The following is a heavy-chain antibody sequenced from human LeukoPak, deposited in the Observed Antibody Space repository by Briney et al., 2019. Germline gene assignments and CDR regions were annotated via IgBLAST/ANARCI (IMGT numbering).Heavy chain of an antibody. D-gene: IGHD6-13*01. CDR1: GGSFSGYY. CDR2: INHSGST. CDR3: ARRRGWQQRGYYFDY. Sequence: SKTLSLTCAVYGGSFSGYYWSWIRQPPGKGLEWIGEINHSGSTNYNPSLKSRVTISVDTSKNQFSLKLSSVTAADTAVYYCARRRGWQQRGYYFDYWGQGTLVTVSS. J-gene: IGHJ4*02. V-gene: IGHV4-34*01.